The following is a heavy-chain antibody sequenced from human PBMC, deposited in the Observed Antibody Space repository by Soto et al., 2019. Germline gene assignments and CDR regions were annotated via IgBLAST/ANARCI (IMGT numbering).Heavy chain of an antibody. V-gene: IGHV4-34*01. J-gene: IGHJ5*02. CDR2: INHSGST. CDR3: ARGEAGYSSGWYSGWFDP. D-gene: IGHD6-19*01. CDR1: GGSFSGYY. Sequence: PSETLSLTCAVYGGSFSGYYWSWIRQPPGKGLEWIGEINHSGSTNYNPSLKSRVTISVDTSKNQFSLKLSSVTAADTAVYYCARGEAGYSSGWYSGWFDPWGQGTLVTVS.